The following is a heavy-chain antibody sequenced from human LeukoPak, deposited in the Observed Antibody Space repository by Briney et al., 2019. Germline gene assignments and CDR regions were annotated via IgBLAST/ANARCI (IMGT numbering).Heavy chain of an antibody. V-gene: IGHV1-69*05. Sequence: GASVKVSCKASGGTFSSYAISWVRQAPGQGLEWMGRIIPIFGTANYAQKFQGRVTITTDESTSTAYMELSSLRSEDTAVYYCASSPTLHPYSSSWLVYWGQGTLVTVSS. CDR2: IIPIFGTA. CDR1: GGTFSSYA. D-gene: IGHD6-13*01. CDR3: ASSPTLHPYSSSWLVY. J-gene: IGHJ4*02.